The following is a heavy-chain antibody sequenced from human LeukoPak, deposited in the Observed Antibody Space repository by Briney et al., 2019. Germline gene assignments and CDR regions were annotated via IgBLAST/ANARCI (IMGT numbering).Heavy chain of an antibody. V-gene: IGHV1-46*01. CDR1: GYTFTSYY. Sequence: ASAKVSCKASGYTFTSYYMHWVRQAPGQGLEWMGIINPSGGSTSYAQKFQGRVTMTRDTSTSTVYMELSSLRSEDTAVYYCARDYQVTVSDYYGMDVWGQGTTVTVSS. CDR3: ARDYQVTVSDYYGMDV. CDR2: INPSGGST. D-gene: IGHD4-17*01. J-gene: IGHJ6*02.